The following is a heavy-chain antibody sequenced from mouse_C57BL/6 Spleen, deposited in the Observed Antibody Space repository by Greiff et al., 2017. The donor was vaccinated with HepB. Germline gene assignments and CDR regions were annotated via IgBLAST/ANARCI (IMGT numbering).Heavy chain of an antibody. CDR1: GYTFTSYW. CDR3: AYAYYSNSYFDY. D-gene: IGHD2-5*01. J-gene: IGHJ2*01. CDR2: IYPGSGST. Sequence: QVHVKQPGAELVKPGASVKMSCKASGYTFTSYWITWVKQRPGQGLEWIGDIYPGSGSTNYNEKFKSKATLTVDTSSSTAYMQLSSLTSEDSAVYYCAYAYYSNSYFDYWGQGTTLTVSS. V-gene: IGHV1-55*01.